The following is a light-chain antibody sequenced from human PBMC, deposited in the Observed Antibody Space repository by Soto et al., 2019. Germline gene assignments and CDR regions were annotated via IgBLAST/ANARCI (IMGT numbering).Light chain of an antibody. J-gene: IGLJ1*01. CDR3: SSYATSYSYV. V-gene: IGLV2-14*01. Sequence: SLRQPASVPGSPGQSYTISCTGTISDLGAYDYVSWYQQHPGEAPTLLIYEVTNRPSGVSNRFSASKYGNTASLTISGLQAEDEAEYFCSSYATSYSYVFGTGTKVTV. CDR1: ISDLGAYDY. CDR2: EVT.